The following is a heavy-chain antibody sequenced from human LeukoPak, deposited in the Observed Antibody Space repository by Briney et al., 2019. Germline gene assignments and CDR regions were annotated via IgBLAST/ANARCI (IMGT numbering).Heavy chain of an antibody. V-gene: IGHV4-59*01. CDR2: IYYSGIT. D-gene: IGHD1-26*01. CDR1: GGSISSYY. Sequence: PSETLPLTCTVSGGSISSYYWNWIRQPPGKGLEWIGYIYYSGITNYNPSLKSRVTISVDTSKSQFSLKLSSVTAADTAVYYCARAGRWEGRPHAFDIWGQGTMVTVSS. CDR3: ARAGRWEGRPHAFDI. J-gene: IGHJ3*02.